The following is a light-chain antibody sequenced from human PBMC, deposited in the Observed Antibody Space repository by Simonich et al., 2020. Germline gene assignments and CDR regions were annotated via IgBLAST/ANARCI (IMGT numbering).Light chain of an antibody. CDR1: QDISNY. J-gene: IGKJ3*01. V-gene: IGKV1-33*01. CDR3: QQYDNLPFT. Sequence: DIQMTQSPSSLSASVGDRATITCQATQDISNYLNWYQQKPGKDPKLLIYDASNLETGVPSRFSGSGSGTDFTFTISSLQPEDIATYYCQQYDNLPFTFGPGTKVDIK. CDR2: DAS.